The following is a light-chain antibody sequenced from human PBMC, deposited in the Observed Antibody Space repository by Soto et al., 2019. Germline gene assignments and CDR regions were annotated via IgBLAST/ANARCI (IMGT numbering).Light chain of an antibody. CDR3: GSWDSSLSAYV. J-gene: IGLJ1*01. V-gene: IGLV1-51*01. CDR2: DNN. CDR1: SSNIENNY. Sequence: QSVLTQPPSVSAAPGQKVTISCSGSSSNIENNYLSWYQQLPGTAPKLLIYDNNKRPSGIPDRFSGSKSGTSATLGITGFQTGEEADYYCGSWDSSLSAYVFGTGTKVTV.